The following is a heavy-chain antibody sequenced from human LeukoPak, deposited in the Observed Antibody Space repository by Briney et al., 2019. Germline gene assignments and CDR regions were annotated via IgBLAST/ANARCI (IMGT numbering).Heavy chain of an antibody. D-gene: IGHD2-8*01. CDR3: AQHSSSYSLVYYFDF. J-gene: IGHJ4*02. V-gene: IGHV3-30*18. Sequence: GGSLRLSCAASGFTFSSDGMHWVRQAPGKGPEWVAVISFDGSKKYYADSVKGRFTISRDSTKNTLYLQMNSLTTEDTALYYCAQHSSSYSLVYYFDFWGQGTLVTVSS. CDR1: GFTFSSDG. CDR2: ISFDGSKK.